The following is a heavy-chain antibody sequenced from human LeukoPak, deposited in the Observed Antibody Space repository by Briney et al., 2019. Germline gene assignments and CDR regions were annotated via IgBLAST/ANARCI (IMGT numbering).Heavy chain of an antibody. D-gene: IGHD6-19*01. J-gene: IGHJ4*02. CDR2: IYSGGST. V-gene: IGHV3-53*01. CDR3: AREVGYSSGWYLDY. CDR1: GFTVSSNY. Sequence: GGSLRLSCAASGFTVSSNYMTWVRQAPGKGLEWVSVIYSGGSTYYADSVKGRFTISRDHSKNTLYLQMNSLRAEDTAVYYCAREVGYSSGWYLDYWGQGTLATVSS.